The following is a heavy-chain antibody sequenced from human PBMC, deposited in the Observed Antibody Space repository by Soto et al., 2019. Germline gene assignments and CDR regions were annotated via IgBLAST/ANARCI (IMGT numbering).Heavy chain of an antibody. V-gene: IGHV4-59*08. Sequence: SETLSLTCTVSGGSISSYYWSWIRQPPGKGLEWIGYIYYSGSTNYNPSLKSRVTISVDTSKNQFSLKLSSVTAADTAVYYCARHEDYCSGGSCYHAIDYWGHGTLVTVSS. CDR2: IYYSGST. J-gene: IGHJ4*01. CDR3: ARHEDYCSGGSCYHAIDY. D-gene: IGHD2-15*01. CDR1: GGSISSYY.